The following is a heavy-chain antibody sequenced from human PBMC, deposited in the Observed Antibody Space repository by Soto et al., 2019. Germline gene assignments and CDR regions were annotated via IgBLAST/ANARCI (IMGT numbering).Heavy chain of an antibody. CDR1: GGSITTSVL. V-gene: IGHV4-4*02. D-gene: IGHD5-12*01. CDR2: IAHDGHT. J-gene: IGHJ4*02. CDR3: AGGRGYDY. Sequence: SETLSLTWDVSGGSITTSVLWTWVRQFPGRGLEWIGEIAHDGHTNYNPSLSSRVTMSVDLSNSQSSLNVASVNAADTAVYFCAGGRGYDYWGQGTLVTVSS.